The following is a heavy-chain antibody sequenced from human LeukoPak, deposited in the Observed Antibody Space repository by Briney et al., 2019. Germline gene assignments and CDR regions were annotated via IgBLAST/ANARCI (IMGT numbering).Heavy chain of an antibody. V-gene: IGHV3-48*04. CDR1: GFTLSSYS. Sequence: GGSLRLSCAASGFTLSSYSMNWVRQAPGKGLEGVSYFNGRSSTTYYAGSVKGRFTISRDNAKNSLYLQMNSLRAEDTAVYYCAREKGITIFGVVIYWYFDLWGRGTLVTVSS. CDR3: AREKGITIFGVVIYWYFDL. D-gene: IGHD3-3*01. J-gene: IGHJ2*01. CDR2: FNGRSSTT.